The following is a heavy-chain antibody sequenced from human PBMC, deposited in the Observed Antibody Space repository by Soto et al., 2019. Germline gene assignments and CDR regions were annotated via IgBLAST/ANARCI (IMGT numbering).Heavy chain of an antibody. CDR3: ARAMYYDFWSGPPQYYYYYGMDV. CDR1: GGSISSYY. CDR2: IYYSGST. V-gene: IGHV4-59*01. Sequence: PSETLSLTCTVSGGSISSYYWSWIRQPPGKGLEWIGYIYYSGSTNYNPSLKSRVTISVDTSKNQFSLKLSSVTAADTAVYYCARAMYYDFWSGPPQYYYYYGMDVWGQGTTVTVSS. J-gene: IGHJ6*02. D-gene: IGHD3-3*01.